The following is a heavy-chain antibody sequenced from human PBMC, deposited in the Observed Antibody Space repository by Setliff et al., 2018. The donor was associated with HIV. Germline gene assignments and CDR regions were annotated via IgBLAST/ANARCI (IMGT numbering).Heavy chain of an antibody. CDR1: GGSISSYY. J-gene: IGHJ5*01. D-gene: IGHD3-22*01. CDR2: IYYSGST. Sequence: SETLSLTCTVSGGSISSYYWSWIRQPPGKGLEWIGYIYYSGSTNYNPSLKSRVTISVDTSKNQFSLKLSSVTAADTAVYYCAMLDTSDYFRNNWFDSWGQGTLVTVSS. V-gene: IGHV4-59*08. CDR3: AMLDTSDYFRNNWFDS.